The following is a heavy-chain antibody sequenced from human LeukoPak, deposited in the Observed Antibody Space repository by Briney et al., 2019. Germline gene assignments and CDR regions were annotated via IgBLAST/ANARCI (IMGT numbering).Heavy chain of an antibody. Sequence: SETLSLTCTVSGGSISSYYWSWIRQPAGKGLEWIGRIYTSGSTNYNPPLKSRVTMSVDTSKNQFSLKLSSVTAADTAVYYCASGGAGYSSGFFDYWGQGTLVTVSS. CDR1: GGSISSYY. CDR3: ASGGAGYSSGFFDY. CDR2: IYTSGST. J-gene: IGHJ4*02. V-gene: IGHV4-4*07. D-gene: IGHD6-19*01.